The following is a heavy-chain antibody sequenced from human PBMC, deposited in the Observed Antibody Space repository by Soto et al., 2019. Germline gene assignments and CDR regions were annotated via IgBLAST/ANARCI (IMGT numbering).Heavy chain of an antibody. V-gene: IGHV3-66*01. CDR1: GFSVSSHY. J-gene: IGHJ4*02. Sequence: EVQVVESGGGLVQPGGSLRLSCAASGFSVSSHYMTWVRQAPGKGLDWVSSIYSDGTTYYAKSVKGKFTISRDISKNMLYLQMNSLSVEDTAVYYCARDLLCSGWPYYFDLWGQGNLVTVSS. D-gene: IGHD6-19*01. CDR3: ARDLLCSGWPYYFDL. CDR2: IYSDGTT.